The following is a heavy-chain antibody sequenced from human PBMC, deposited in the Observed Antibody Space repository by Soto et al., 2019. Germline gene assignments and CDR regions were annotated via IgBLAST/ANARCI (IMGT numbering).Heavy chain of an antibody. CDR2: IIPIFGTA. CDR1: GGTFSSYA. Sequence: SVKVSCKASGGTFSSYAISWVRQDPGQGLEWMGGIIPIFGTANYAQKFQGRVTITADESTSTAYMELSSLRSEDTAVYYCAGRSWSDFYYSGRDVWGRGTTVTVSS. CDR3: AGRSWSDFYYSGRDV. D-gene: IGHD2-15*01. V-gene: IGHV1-69*13. J-gene: IGHJ6*04.